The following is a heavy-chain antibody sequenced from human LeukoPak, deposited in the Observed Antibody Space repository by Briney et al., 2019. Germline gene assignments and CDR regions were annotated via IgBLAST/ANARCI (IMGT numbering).Heavy chain of an antibody. CDR1: GFTFSGSA. D-gene: IGHD3-10*01. CDR2: IKSKANSYAT. Sequence: GGSLRLSCVASGFTFSGSAMHWVRQASGKGLEWVGRIKSKANSYATAYAASVKGRFTISRDDSKNTAYLQMNSLKTEDTAVYYCTRQEWFGELSSYWGQGTLVTVSS. CDR3: TRQEWFGELSSY. J-gene: IGHJ4*02. V-gene: IGHV3-73*01.